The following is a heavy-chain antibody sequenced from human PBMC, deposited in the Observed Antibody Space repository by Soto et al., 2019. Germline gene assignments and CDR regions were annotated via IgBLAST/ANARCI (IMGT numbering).Heavy chain of an antibody. CDR3: ARRVPALGGMDV. D-gene: IGHD2-2*01. CDR1: GYTFTSYD. J-gene: IGHJ6*02. Sequence: QVQLVQSGAEVKKPGASVKVSCTASGYTFTSYDINWVRQATGQGLEWMGWMNPNSGNTGYAQKFQGRVTMTRNTSISTAYMELSSLRSEDTAVYYCARRVPALGGMDVWGQGTTVTVSS. V-gene: IGHV1-8*01. CDR2: MNPNSGNT.